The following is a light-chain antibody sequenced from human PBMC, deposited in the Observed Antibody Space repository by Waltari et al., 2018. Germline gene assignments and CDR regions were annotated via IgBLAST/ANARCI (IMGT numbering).Light chain of an antibody. J-gene: IGKJ2*01. V-gene: IGKV3-20*01. CDR1: QRLTKNY. CDR3: QQYGSSILYT. Sequence: VLTQSPGTLSLSPGERATVSCRASQRLTKNYLAWYQQKPGQAPRLLIYGASSRAAVIPDRFSGSGSGTDFTLTISRLEPEDSAMYYCQQYGSSILYTFGQGTKLEIK. CDR2: GAS.